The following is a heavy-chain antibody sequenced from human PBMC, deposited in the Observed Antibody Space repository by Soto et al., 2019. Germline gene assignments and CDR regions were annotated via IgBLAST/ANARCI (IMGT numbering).Heavy chain of an antibody. CDR1: GGVFSSHT. CDR2: IIPIISIV. J-gene: IGHJ4*02. V-gene: IGHV1-69*02. CDR3: ARLMGNSTGWVDY. D-gene: IGHD2-8*02. Sequence: QVQLVQSGAEVKKPGSSVKVSCKASGGVFSSHTISWVGQAPGQGLEWMGRIIPIISIVNYAQKFQDRATITADKPTNTAYMELNNLRREDTAVYFCARLMGNSTGWVDYWGQGTLVTVSS.